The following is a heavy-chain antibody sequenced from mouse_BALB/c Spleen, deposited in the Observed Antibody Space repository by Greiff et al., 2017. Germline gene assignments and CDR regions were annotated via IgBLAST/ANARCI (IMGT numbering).Heavy chain of an antibody. CDR3: ARDGYYGAY. J-gene: IGHJ3*01. Sequence: QVQLQQSGPELVKPGASVKISCKASGYAFSSSWMNWVKQRPGQGLEWIGRIYPGDGDTNYNGKFKGKATLTADKSSSTAYMQLSSLTSVDSAVYFCARDGYYGAYWGQGTLVTVSA. D-gene: IGHD2-3*01. CDR1: GYAFSSSW. CDR2: IYPGDGDT. V-gene: IGHV1-82*01.